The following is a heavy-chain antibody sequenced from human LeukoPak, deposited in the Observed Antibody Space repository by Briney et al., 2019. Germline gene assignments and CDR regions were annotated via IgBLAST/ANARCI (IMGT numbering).Heavy chain of an antibody. V-gene: IGHV3-30*18. D-gene: IGHD2-15*01. CDR2: ISYDGNNK. J-gene: IGHJ4*02. CDR3: AKDIEYAGAN. Sequence: GGLQWLSCAASGFTFSNYGMHWARQAPGKGLEWVALISYDGNNKYYSDSMKGRFTISRDNSKNTLYLQMNSLRAEDTAVYYCAKDIEYAGANSGQGKLVIVSS. CDR1: GFTFSNYG.